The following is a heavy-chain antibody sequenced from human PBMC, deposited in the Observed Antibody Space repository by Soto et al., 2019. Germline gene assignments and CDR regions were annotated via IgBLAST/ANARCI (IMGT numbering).Heavy chain of an antibody. CDR2: ISSSSSYI. D-gene: IGHD4-17*01. Sequence: GGSLRSSCAASGFTFSSYRMNWVRQAPGKGLEWVSSISSSSSYIYYAASVKGRFTISRDNAKNSLYLQMNSLRADDTAVYYCARDNNGDARLDYWGQGSLVTASS. CDR3: ARDNNGDARLDY. V-gene: IGHV3-21*01. J-gene: IGHJ4*02. CDR1: GFTFSSYR.